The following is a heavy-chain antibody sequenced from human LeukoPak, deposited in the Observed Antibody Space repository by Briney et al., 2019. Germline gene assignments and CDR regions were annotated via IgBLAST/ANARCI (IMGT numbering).Heavy chain of an antibody. D-gene: IGHD4-11*01. CDR1: GYTFTGYY. CDR3: ARDLTVTTQPKPHYGMDV. J-gene: IGHJ6*02. V-gene: IGHV1-2*02. CDR2: INPNSGGT. Sequence: VASVKVSCKASGYTFTGYYMHWVRQAPGQGLEWMGSINPNSGGTNYAQKFQGRVTMTRDTSISTAYMELSRLRSDDTAVYYCARDLTVTTQPKPHYGMDVWGQGTTVTVSS.